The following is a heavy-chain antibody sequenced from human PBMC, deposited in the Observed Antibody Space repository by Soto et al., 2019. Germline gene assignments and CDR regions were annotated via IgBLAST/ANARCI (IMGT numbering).Heavy chain of an antibody. V-gene: IGHV4-31*03. D-gene: IGHD3-22*01. J-gene: IGHJ5*02. CDR1: GGSISGGGYY. CDR3: ARDLLLGPGRWFDP. CDR2: IYYSGST. Sequence: KPSETLSLTCTVSGGSISGGGYYWSWIRQHPGKGLEWIGYIYYSGSTYYNPSLKSRVTISVDTSKNQFSLKLSSVTAADTAVYYCARDLLLGPGRWFDPWGQGTLVTVSS.